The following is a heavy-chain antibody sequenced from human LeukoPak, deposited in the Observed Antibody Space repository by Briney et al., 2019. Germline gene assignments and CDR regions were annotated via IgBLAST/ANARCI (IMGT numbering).Heavy chain of an antibody. J-gene: IGHJ4*02. V-gene: IGHV3-23*01. D-gene: IGHD5-12*01. Sequence: GGSLRLFCAASGFTFSSYAMSWARQAPGKGLEWVSAISGSGSNTNYADSVKGRFTISRDNSKNTLYLQMTSLRAEDTAVYYWAKDGHSSIYERVDSWGRGILVTVSS. CDR3: AKDGHSSIYERVDS. CDR2: ISGSGSNT. CDR1: GFTFSSYA.